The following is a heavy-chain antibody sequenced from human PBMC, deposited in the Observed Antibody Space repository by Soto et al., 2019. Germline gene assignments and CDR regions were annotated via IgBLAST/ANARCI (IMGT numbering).Heavy chain of an antibody. J-gene: IGHJ6*02. D-gene: IGHD2-2*01. CDR2: IIPIFDTA. CDR3: ARHDCISSSCYYYYYYGMDV. Sequence: SVKVSCKASGYTFTSYGISWVRQAPGQGLEWMGGIIPIFDTANYAQKFQGRVTITADESTSTAYMELSSLRSEDTAVYYCARHDCISSSCYYYYYYGMDVWGQGTTVTVSS. V-gene: IGHV1-69*13. CDR1: GYTFTSYG.